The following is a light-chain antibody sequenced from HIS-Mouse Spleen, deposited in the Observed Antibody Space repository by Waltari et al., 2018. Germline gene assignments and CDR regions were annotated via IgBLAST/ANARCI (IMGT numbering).Light chain of an antibody. Sequence: SYELTQPPSVSVSPGQTARITCPGDALQKNYAYWYQQKSGQAPVLVIYEDSKRPPGIPERFSGSSSGTMATLTISGAQVEDEADYYCYSTDSSGNHRVFGGGTKLTVL. CDR1: ALQKNY. J-gene: IGLJ2*01. CDR2: EDS. CDR3: YSTDSSGNHRV. V-gene: IGLV3-10*01.